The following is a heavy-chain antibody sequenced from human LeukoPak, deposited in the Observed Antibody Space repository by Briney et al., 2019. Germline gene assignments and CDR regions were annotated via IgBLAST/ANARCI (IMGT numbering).Heavy chain of an antibody. Sequence: GGSLRFSCAAPGFTVSSKYMSWVRQAPGKGLEWVSAIDSGGSTYYADSVKGRFTISRDTTKNTLYLQMNSPRAEDTDVYYCARVGYHNYMDVWGKGTTVTISS. CDR2: IDSGGST. J-gene: IGHJ6*03. CDR3: ARVGYHNYMDV. D-gene: IGHD3-16*02. V-gene: IGHV3-53*01. CDR1: GFTVSSKY.